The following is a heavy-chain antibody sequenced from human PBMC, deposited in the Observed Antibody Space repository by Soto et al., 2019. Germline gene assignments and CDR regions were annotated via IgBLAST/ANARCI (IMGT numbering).Heavy chain of an antibody. V-gene: IGHV3-30-3*01. D-gene: IGHD2-15*01. CDR2: ISYDGSNK. J-gene: IGHJ4*02. CDR1: GFTFSSYA. Sequence: QVQLVESGGGVVQPGRSLRLSCAASGFTFSSYAMHWVRQAPGKGLEWVAVISYDGSNKYYADSVKGRFTISRDNSKNTLYLQMNSLRAEDTAVYYCGRDPRWFSYCSGGSCDYWGQGTLVTVSS. CDR3: GRDPRWFSYCSGGSCDY.